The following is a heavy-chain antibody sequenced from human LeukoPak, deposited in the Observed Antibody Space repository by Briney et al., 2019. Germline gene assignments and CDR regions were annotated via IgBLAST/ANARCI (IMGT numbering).Heavy chain of an antibody. CDR2: IYTSGST. Sequence: SETLSLTCTVSGGSISSYYWSWIRQPAGKGLEWIGRIYTSGSTNYNPSLKSRVTTSVDTSKNQFSLKLSSVTAADTAVYYCARSHPVVVTPDYWYFDLWGRGTLVTVSS. J-gene: IGHJ2*01. CDR3: ARSHPVVVTPDYWYFDL. D-gene: IGHD2-2*01. CDR1: GGSISSYY. V-gene: IGHV4-4*07.